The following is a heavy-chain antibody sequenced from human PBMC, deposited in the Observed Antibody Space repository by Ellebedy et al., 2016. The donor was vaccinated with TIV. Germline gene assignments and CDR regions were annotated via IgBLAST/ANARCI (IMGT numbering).Heavy chain of an antibody. J-gene: IGHJ4*02. V-gene: IGHV3-7*03. CDR3: AGSDILTGYYID. D-gene: IGHD3-9*01. Sequence: PGGSLRLSCAASGFTFSSYWMAWVRQSPGKGLEWVANINQDGSEKYYVDSVKGRFSIPRDSSNNTLFLQMSSLRAEDTAVYYCAGSDILTGYYIDWGQGTVVTVSS. CDR2: INQDGSEK. CDR1: GFTFSSYW.